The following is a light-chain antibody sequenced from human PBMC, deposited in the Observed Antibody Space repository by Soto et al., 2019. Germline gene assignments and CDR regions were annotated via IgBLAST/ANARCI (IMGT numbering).Light chain of an antibody. V-gene: IGKV1-5*01. J-gene: IGKJ1*01. CDR2: DVS. CDR3: KHYNMCTPWT. Sequence: DIQMTQSPSTVSAYVGDSVTITCRASQSITTWLAWYQQRPGKAPKLLIYDVSCLQSGVPSRFSGSGSGTEFTFTISSLQPDDLATYCCKHYNMCTPWTLCQGAKVDIK. CDR1: QSITTW.